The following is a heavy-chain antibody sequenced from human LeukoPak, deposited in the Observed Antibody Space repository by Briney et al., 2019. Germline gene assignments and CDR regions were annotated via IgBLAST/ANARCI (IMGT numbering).Heavy chain of an antibody. CDR1: GYTFPSYG. V-gene: IGHV1-18*01. CDR2: ISAYNGNT. CDR3: ARERLNPGGACLDY. Sequence: APVNVFCKASGYTFPSYGISWVRQAPGQGLEWMGWISAYNGNTNSAQKLQDRVTMTTDTSTSTAYMELRSLRSDDTAVDYCARERLNPGGACLDYWGQGTLASVSS. D-gene: IGHD1-1*01. J-gene: IGHJ4*02.